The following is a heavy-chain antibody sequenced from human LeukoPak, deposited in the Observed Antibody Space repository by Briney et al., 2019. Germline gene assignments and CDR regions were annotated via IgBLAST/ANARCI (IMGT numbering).Heavy chain of an antibody. D-gene: IGHD6-19*01. CDR2: INPNSGGT. J-gene: IGHJ5*02. CDR3: ARGPIAVALGWFDP. CDR1: GYTFTSYD. Sequence: ASVKVSCKASGYTFTSYDINWVRQAPGQGLEWMGWINPNSGGTNYAQKFQGRVTMTRDTSIRTAYLELSRLRSEDTAVYYCARGPIAVALGWFDPWGQGTLVTVSS. V-gene: IGHV1-2*02.